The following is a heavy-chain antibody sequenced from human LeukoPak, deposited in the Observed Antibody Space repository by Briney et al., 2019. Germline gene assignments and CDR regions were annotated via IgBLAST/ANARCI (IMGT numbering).Heavy chain of an antibody. V-gene: IGHV1-46*01. D-gene: IGHD3-10*01. Sequence: ASVKVSCKASGYTFTSYYMHWVRQAPGQGLEWTGIINPSGGSTSYAQKFQGRVTMTRDMSTSTVYMELSSLRSEDTAVYYCARGGYYGSGSYYHFDYWGQGTLVTVSS. CDR2: INPSGGST. J-gene: IGHJ4*02. CDR1: GYTFTSYY. CDR3: ARGGYYGSGSYYHFDY.